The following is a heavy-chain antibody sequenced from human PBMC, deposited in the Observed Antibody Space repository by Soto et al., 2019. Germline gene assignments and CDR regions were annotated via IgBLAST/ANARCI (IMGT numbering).Heavy chain of an antibody. J-gene: IGHJ6*02. D-gene: IGHD6-13*01. Sequence: QVQLVQSGAEVKKPGSSVKVSCKASGGTFSSFAISWVRQAPGQGLQWMGGIIPIFGSAAYTQNFQGRVTITADESTTTAYKELSSLRSEDTAVYYCARGLRGLMAASGIDLYYYGMDVWGQGTTVTVSS. CDR3: ARGLRGLMAASGIDLYYYGMDV. CDR1: GGTFSSFA. CDR2: IIPIFGSA. V-gene: IGHV1-69*01.